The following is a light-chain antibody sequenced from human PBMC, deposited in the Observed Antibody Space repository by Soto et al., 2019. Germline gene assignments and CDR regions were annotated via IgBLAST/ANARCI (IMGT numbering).Light chain of an antibody. J-gene: IGLJ1*01. CDR1: SSDVGGYNY. CDR2: DVS. CDR3: SSYTSSTTRV. Sequence: QAVVTQPASVSGSPGQSITISCTGTSSDVGGYNYVSWYQQHPGKAPKLIIYDVSSRPSGVSNRFSGSKSGNTASLTISGLQAEDESDYYCSSYTSSTTRVFGTGTKLTVL. V-gene: IGLV2-14*03.